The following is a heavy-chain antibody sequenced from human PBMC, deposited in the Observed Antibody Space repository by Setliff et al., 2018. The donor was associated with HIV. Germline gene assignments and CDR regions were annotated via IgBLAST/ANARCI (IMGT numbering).Heavy chain of an antibody. Sequence: SETLSLTCAVYGGSLSGYHWSWIRQSPEKGLERIGEINHSGSTNYNPSLKSRVTISVDTSKNQFSLKLSSVTAADTAVYYCARGGGYERSGYYPFDYWGQGTPVTVSS. J-gene: IGHJ4*02. CDR3: ARGGGYERSGYYPFDY. CDR1: GGSLSGYH. D-gene: IGHD3-22*01. CDR2: INHSGST. V-gene: IGHV4-34*01.